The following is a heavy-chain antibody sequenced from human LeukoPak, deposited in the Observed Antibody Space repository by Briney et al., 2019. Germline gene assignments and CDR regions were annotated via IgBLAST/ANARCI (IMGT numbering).Heavy chain of an antibody. CDR1: GYMFRSYG. J-gene: IGHJ4*02. D-gene: IGHD2-21*02. V-gene: IGHV1-18*01. Sequence: ASVKVSCKASGYMFRSYGISWVRQAPGQGLEWMGWISAYNGNTNYAQKFQGRVTMTTDTSTSTAYMELRSLRSDDTAVYFCARALQVTAIHRFDYWGQGTLVTVSS. CDR3: ARALQVTAIHRFDY. CDR2: ISAYNGNT.